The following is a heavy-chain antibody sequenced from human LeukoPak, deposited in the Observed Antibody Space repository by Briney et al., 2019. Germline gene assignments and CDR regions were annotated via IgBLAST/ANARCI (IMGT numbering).Heavy chain of an antibody. Sequence: SETLSLTCTVSGYSISSGYYWGWIRQPPGKGLEWIGSIYHSGSTYYNPSLKSRVTISVDTSKNQFSLKLSSVTAADTAVYYCARATAVAGIGDWFDPWGQGTLVTVSS. CDR1: GYSISSGYY. J-gene: IGHJ5*02. D-gene: IGHD6-19*01. CDR3: ARATAVAGIGDWFDP. CDR2: IYHSGST. V-gene: IGHV4-38-2*02.